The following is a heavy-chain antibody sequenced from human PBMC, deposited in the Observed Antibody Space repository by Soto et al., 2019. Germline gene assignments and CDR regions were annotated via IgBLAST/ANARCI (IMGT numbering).Heavy chain of an antibody. CDR2: ISVDGSNT. CDR3: AREDESSGHAGTFQH. V-gene: IGHV3-30-3*01. Sequence: QVQLVESGGGVVQPGGSLRLSCIASGFTFSTYVMLWVRQAPGEGLEWVAGISVDGSNTHYADSVKGRFTISRDNSKNALYLQMDSLTAEETTVYYCAREDESSGHAGTFQHWGQGTLVTVSS. J-gene: IGHJ1*01. CDR1: GFTFSTYV. D-gene: IGHD3-22*01.